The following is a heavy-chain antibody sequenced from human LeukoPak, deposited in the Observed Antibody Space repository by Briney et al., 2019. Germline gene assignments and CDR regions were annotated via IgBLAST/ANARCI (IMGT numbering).Heavy chain of an antibody. CDR2: ISGSGGST. CDR1: GLTGNSVA. Sequence: GRSLRPVSGNSGLTGNSVALSRLRNAQEKRLEWVSAISGSGGSTYYADSVKGRFTISRDNSKNTLYLQMNSLRHEDTAVYYCALGGYAFDIWGQGTMVTVSS. D-gene: IGHD1-26*01. J-gene: IGHJ3*02. CDR3: ALGGYAFDI. V-gene: IGHV3-23*01.